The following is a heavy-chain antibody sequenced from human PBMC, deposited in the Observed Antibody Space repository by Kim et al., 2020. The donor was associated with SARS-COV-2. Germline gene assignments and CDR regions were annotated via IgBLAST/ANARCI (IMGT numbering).Heavy chain of an antibody. V-gene: IGHV3-21*01. J-gene: IGHJ4*02. CDR2: SYI. CDR3: ARVVPAAPV. D-gene: IGHD2-2*01. Sequence: SYIYYADSVKGRFTISRDNAKNSLYLQMNSLRAEDTAVYYCARVVPAAPVWGQGTLVTVSS.